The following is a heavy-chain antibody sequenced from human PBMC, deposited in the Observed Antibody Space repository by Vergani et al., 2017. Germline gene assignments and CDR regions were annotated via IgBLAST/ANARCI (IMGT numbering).Heavy chain of an antibody. D-gene: IGHD6-13*01. CDR1: GYTFTGYY. J-gene: IGHJ4*02. Sequence: QVQLVQSGAEVKKPGASVKVSCKASGYTFTGYYMHWVRQAPGQGLEWMGWINPNSGGTNYAQKFQGWVTMTRETSISTAYMELSRLRSDDTAVYYCARTLGRGIAAAGTLPDYWGQGTLVTVSS. CDR3: ARTLGRGIAAAGTLPDY. CDR2: INPNSGGT. V-gene: IGHV1-2*04.